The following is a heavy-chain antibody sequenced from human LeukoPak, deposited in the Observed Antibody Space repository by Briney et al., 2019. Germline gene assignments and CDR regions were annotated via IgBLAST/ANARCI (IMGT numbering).Heavy chain of an antibody. CDR2: IKQDGIET. CDR3: ALGGWLQPFDF. V-gene: IGHV3-7*01. CDR1: GFNSGNYW. Sequence: GGSLRLSCAASGFNSGNYWMSWVRQAPGQRLEWLANIKQDGIETYYLDSVRGRFTISRDSARNSVYLQMNSLRADDTAVYYCALGGWLQPFDFWGQGTLVTVSS. J-gene: IGHJ4*02. D-gene: IGHD5-24*01.